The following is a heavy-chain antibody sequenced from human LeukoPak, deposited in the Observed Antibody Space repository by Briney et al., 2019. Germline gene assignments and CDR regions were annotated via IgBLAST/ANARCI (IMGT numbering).Heavy chain of an antibody. D-gene: IGHD3-10*01. Sequence: GGSLRLSCAASGFTFSSYSLNWIRQAPGKGLEWVSYISSGSGTIYYADPVKGRFTISRDSAKDSLFLQMNSLRAEDTAVYYCARETVRGVNYDYWGQGTLVTVSS. CDR3: ARETVRGVNYDY. CDR1: GFTFSSYS. CDR2: ISSGSGTI. J-gene: IGHJ4*02. V-gene: IGHV3-48*01.